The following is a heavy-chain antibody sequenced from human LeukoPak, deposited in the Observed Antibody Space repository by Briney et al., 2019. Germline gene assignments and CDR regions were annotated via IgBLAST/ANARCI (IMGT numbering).Heavy chain of an antibody. V-gene: IGHV4-39*07. CDR3: ARDRVRDWTGVPTIVGAHYYYGMDV. CDR2: IYYSGST. Sequence: PSETLSLTCTVSGGSISSSSYYWGWIRQPPGKGLEWIGSIYYSGSTNYNPSLKSRVTISVDTSKNQFSLKLSSVTAADTAVYYCARDRVRDWTGVPTIVGAHYYYGMDVWGQGTTVTVSS. CDR1: GGSISSSSYY. D-gene: IGHD1-26*01. J-gene: IGHJ6*02.